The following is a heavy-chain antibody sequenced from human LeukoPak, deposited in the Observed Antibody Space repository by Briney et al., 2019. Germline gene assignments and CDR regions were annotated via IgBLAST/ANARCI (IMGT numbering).Heavy chain of an antibody. J-gene: IGHJ4*02. CDR2: INHSGST. V-gene: IGHV4-34*01. CDR3: ARVGYSSSSLGFDY. D-gene: IGHD6-13*01. Sequence: SETLSLTCAVYGGSFSGYYWSWIRQPPGKGLERIGEINHSGSTNYNPSLKSRVTISVDTSKNQFSLKLSSVTAADTAVYYCARVGYSSSSLGFDYWGQGTLVTVSS. CDR1: GGSFSGYY.